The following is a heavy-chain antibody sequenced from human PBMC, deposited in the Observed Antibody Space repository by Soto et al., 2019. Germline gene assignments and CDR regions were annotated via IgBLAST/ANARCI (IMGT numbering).Heavy chain of an antibody. CDR3: ARDIDNRDYYYGLDV. J-gene: IGHJ6*02. D-gene: IGHD1-20*01. Sequence: SLRLSCVASGFFFKNYEMNWVRQAPGKGLEWISYISNSGNTIYVADSMRGRFTISRDNAKNSLFLQMNSLRADDTAVYYCARDIDNRDYYYGLDVWGQGTTVTDSS. V-gene: IGHV3-48*03. CDR2: ISNSGNTI. CDR1: GFFFKNYE.